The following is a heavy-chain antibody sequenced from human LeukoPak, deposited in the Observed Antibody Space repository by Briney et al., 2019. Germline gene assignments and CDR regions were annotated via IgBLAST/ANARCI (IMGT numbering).Heavy chain of an antibody. J-gene: IGHJ6*02. CDR3: ARRPRTGVVPAAPPGDGMDV. CDR2: IYYSGST. CDR1: GGSISSSSYY. D-gene: IGHD2-2*01. V-gene: IGHV4-39*01. Sequence: PSETLSLTCTVSGGSISSSSYYWGWIRQPPGKGLEWIGSIYYSGSTYYNPSLKSRVTISVDTSKNQFSLKLSSVTAADTAVYYCARRPRTGVVPAAPPGDGMDVWGQGTTVTVSS.